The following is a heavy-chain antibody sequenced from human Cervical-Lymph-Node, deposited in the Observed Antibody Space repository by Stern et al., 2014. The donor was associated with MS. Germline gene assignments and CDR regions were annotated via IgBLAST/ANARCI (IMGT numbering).Heavy chain of an antibody. V-gene: IGHV3-48*03. J-gene: IGHJ6*02. CDR3: ARRPLSYVRYGMDV. CDR1: EFTFTNYK. Sequence: EVQLVESGGGLVQPGGSLRLSCVASEFTFTNYKMNLVRKALGKGLEWLLYINRSGNIPYHADSVKGGFPITRDNPTQLMYVQMNSQRAEDSAVYYCARRPLSYVRYGMDVWGQGTTVTVSS. CDR2: INRSGNIP. D-gene: IGHD3-16*01.